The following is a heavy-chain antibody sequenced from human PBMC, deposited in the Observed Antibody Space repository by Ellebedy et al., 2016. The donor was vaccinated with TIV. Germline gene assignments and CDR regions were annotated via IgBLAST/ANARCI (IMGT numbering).Heavy chain of an antibody. Sequence: ASVKVSCKASGYTFTTYDINWVRQATGQGLEWMGWMNPNSGNTGYAQKFQGRVTITRDTSASTAYMELSSLRSEDTAVYYCARAFLLVVAATDNWFDPWGQGTLVTVSS. CDR3: ARAFLLVVAATDNWFDP. V-gene: IGHV1-8*01. CDR2: MNPNSGNT. J-gene: IGHJ5*02. CDR1: GYTFTTYD. D-gene: IGHD2-15*01.